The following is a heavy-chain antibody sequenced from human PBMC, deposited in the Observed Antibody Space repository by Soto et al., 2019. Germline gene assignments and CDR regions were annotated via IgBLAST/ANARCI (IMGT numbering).Heavy chain of an antibody. CDR1: GGTFSSYP. CDR3: ARDAYGDHPPDY. Sequence: QVQLVQSGAEVKKPGSSVKVSCKASGGTFSSYPISWVRQAPGQGLEWMGRIIPILGIANYAQKFQGRVTITADKSTSTAYMELSSLRSEDTAVYYCARDAYGDHPPDYWGQGTLVTVSS. D-gene: IGHD4-17*01. J-gene: IGHJ4*02. V-gene: IGHV1-69*04. CDR2: IIPILGIA.